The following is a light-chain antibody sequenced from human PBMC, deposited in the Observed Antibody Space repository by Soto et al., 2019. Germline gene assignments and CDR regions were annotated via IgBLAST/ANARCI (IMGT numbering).Light chain of an antibody. Sequence: SVLTQPPSMSGAPGQRVTISCTGSNSNIGAGYDVHWYQQLPGTAPKLLLYGNTNRPSGVPDRFSGSKSGTSASLAITGLQADDEADYYCQSYDSSLSGSVFGGGTKVTVL. CDR1: NSNIGAGYD. J-gene: IGLJ2*01. V-gene: IGLV1-40*01. CDR3: QSYDSSLSGSV. CDR2: GNT.